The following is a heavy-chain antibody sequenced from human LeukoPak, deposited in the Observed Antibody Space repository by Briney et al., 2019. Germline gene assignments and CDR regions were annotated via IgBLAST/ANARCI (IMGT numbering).Heavy chain of an antibody. D-gene: IGHD6-13*01. CDR3: AAKGIAAVAFDP. V-gene: IGHV4-59*01. CDR2: ISYSGST. J-gene: IGHJ5*02. CDR1: GDSTGNYY. Sequence: SETLSLTCTVSGDSTGNYYWSWIRQPPGKGLEWIGYISYSGSTNYNPSLKSRITISADTSKHQFSLKLSSVTAADTAMYYCAAKGIAAVAFDPWGQGTLVTVSS.